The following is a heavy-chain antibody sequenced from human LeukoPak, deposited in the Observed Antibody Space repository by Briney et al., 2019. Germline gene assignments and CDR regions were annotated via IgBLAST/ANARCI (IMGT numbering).Heavy chain of an antibody. J-gene: IGHJ2*01. CDR1: GYTFTNYF. CDR2: INPTSVGR. Sequence: GASVKVSCKASGYTFTNYFVYWVRHAPGQGLEWIGIINPTSVGREYAQKFQGRITMTRDTSTSTVYMELNSLRSDDTAVYYCARMGRGDQDWYFDLWGRGTLITVSS. CDR3: ARMGRGDQDWYFDL. V-gene: IGHV1-46*01. D-gene: IGHD4-17*01.